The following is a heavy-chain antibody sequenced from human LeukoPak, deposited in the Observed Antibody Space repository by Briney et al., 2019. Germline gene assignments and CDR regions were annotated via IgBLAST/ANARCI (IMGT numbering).Heavy chain of an antibody. CDR2: INPNSGGT. J-gene: IGHJ5*02. V-gene: IGHV1-2*02. D-gene: IGHD3-10*01. Sequence: ASVKVSCKASGYTFTSYYMHWVRQAPGQGLEWMGWINPNSGGTNYAEKFQGRVTMTTDTSTNTAYMELRSLRSEDTAVYYCARVQPRGFAVGWFDPWGQGTLVIVSS. CDR3: ARVQPRGFAVGWFDP. CDR1: GYTFTSYY.